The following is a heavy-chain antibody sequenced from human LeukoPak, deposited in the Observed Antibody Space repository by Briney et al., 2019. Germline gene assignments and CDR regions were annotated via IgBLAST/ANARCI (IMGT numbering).Heavy chain of an antibody. CDR3: ARDLYCSGGSCYSNWFDP. V-gene: IGHV3-33*01. Sequence: GWSLRLSCAASGFTFSSYGMHWVRQAPGKGLEWVAVIWYDGSNKYYADSVKGRFTISRDNSKNTLYLQMNSLRAEDTAVYYCARDLYCSGGSCYSNWFDPWGQGTLVTVSS. CDR2: IWYDGSNK. D-gene: IGHD2-15*01. CDR1: GFTFSSYG. J-gene: IGHJ5*02.